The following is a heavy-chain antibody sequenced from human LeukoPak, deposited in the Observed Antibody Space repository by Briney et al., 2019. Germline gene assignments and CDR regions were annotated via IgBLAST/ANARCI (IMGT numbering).Heavy chain of an antibody. CDR2: IDPSDSDT. J-gene: IGHJ4*02. CDR3: ATGDWTYYYDTSGSPLKLDY. CDR1: GYSFTNYW. Sequence: GESLKISCKGSGYSFTNYWIGWVRQMPGKGLEWMGIIDPSDSDTKYSPSFQGQVTISADKSIRTAYLQWSSLKASDTAMYYCATGDWTYYYDTSGSPLKLDYWGQGTRVTVSS. V-gene: IGHV5-51*01. D-gene: IGHD3-22*01.